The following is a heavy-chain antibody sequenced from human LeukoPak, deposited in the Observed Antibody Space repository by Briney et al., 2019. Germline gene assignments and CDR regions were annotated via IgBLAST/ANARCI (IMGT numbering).Heavy chain of an antibody. CDR3: ARSNWGPPSLRYNWFDP. CDR2: INAGNGNT. CDR1: GYTFTSYT. D-gene: IGHD7-27*01. Sequence: GASVKVSCKASGYTFTSYTMHWVRPAPGQRLEWMGWINAGNGNTKYSQKFQGRVTITRDTSASTAYMELSSLRFEDTAVYYCARSNWGPPSLRYNWFDPWGQGTLVTVSS. J-gene: IGHJ5*02. V-gene: IGHV1-3*01.